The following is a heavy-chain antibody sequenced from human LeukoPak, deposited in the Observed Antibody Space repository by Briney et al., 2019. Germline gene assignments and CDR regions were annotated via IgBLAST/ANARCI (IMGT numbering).Heavy chain of an antibody. Sequence: SETLSLTCTVSGGSISSSSYYWGWIRQPPGKGLEWIGSIYYSGSTYYNPSLKSRVTISVDTSKNQFSLKLSSVTAADTAVYYCARHASIDWFDPWGQGTLVTVSS. J-gene: IGHJ5*02. V-gene: IGHV4-39*01. CDR2: IYYSGST. D-gene: IGHD3-16*02. CDR1: GGSISSSSYY. CDR3: ARHASIDWFDP.